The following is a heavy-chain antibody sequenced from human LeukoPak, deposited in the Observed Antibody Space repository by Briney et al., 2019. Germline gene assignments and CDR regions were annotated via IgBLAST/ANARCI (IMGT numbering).Heavy chain of an antibody. CDR1: GYTFTGYY. V-gene: IGHV1-2*02. Sequence: ASVKVSCKASGYTFTGYYMHWVRQAPGQGLEWMGWINPNSGGTNYAQKFQGRVTMTRDTSISTAYMELSRLRSDDTAVYYCARLDSLGYYMDVWGKGTTVTVSS. J-gene: IGHJ6*03. CDR3: ARLDSLGYYMDV. CDR2: INPNSGGT.